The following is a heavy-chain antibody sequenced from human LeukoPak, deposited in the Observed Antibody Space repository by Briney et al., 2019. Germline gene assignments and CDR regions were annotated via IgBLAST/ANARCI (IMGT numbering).Heavy chain of an antibody. CDR2: ISYSGNT. D-gene: IGHD1/OR15-1a*01. J-gene: IGHJ4*02. Sequence: SQTLSLTCTVSGVSVRSDSNYWSWIRQPPGKGLEWIGYISYSGNTDYNPSLKSRVTMSLGTSKNELSLKLDSVTAADTAVYYCSRGYRNNLRFYYWGPGTLVTVSS. CDR1: GVSVRSDSNY. V-gene: IGHV4-61*01. CDR3: SRGYRNNLRFYY.